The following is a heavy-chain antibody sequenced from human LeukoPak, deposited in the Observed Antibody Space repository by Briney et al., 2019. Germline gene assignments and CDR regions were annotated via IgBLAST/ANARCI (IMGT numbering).Heavy chain of an antibody. CDR3: AKAYYDILTGPNWFDP. CDR2: ISGSGGST. D-gene: IGHD3-9*01. V-gene: IGHV3-23*01. J-gene: IGHJ5*02. CDR1: GFTFSSYA. Sequence: GGSLRLSCAASGFTFSSYAMSWVRQAPGKGLEWVSAISGSGGSTSYADSVKGRFTISRDNSKNTLYLQMNSLRAEDTAVYYCAKAYYDILTGPNWFDPWGQGTLVTVSS.